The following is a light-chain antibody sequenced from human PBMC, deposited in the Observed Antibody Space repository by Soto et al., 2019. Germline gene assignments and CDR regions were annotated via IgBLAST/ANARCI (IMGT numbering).Light chain of an antibody. V-gene: IGLV2-18*01. Sequence: QSALTQPPSVSGSPGQSVTISCTGTSSDVGNYNRVSWYQKSPXTXXXXMXXXXXXXPSGVPDRFSGSKSGNTASLTISGLQAEDEADYYCSFYTTSSTYVFGTGTKVTVL. CDR3: SFYTTSSTYV. CDR2: XXX. J-gene: IGLJ1*01. CDR1: SSDVGNYNR.